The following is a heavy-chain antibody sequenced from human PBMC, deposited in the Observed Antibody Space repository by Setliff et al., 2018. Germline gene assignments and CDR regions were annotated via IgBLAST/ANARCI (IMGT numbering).Heavy chain of an antibody. CDR3: ARGRRITMIVVPPGVFDI. CDR2: INYLGNT. J-gene: IGHJ3*02. CDR1: GASFSDTY. D-gene: IGHD3-22*01. V-gene: IGHV4-34*01. Sequence: SETLSLTCAVYGASFSDTYWSWIRQPPGKGLEWIGDINYLGNTNYNPSLKSRVTISIDTSKNQFSLRLSSVTATDTAVYYCARGRRITMIVVPPGVFDIWGQGTMVTVSS.